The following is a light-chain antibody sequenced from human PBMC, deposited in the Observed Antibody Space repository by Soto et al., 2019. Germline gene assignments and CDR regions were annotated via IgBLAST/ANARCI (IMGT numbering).Light chain of an antibody. CDR1: QDIQNA. V-gene: IGKV1-33*01. CDR2: DAS. Sequence: DIQMTQSPSSLSASVGDRVTITCRASQDIQNALGWYQQKPGRAPKLLIYDASNLEAGVPSRFRGGGSGTDFTFTISRLQPEDIATYYCQQYENLPTFGQGTRLENK. CDR3: QQYENLPT. J-gene: IGKJ5*01.